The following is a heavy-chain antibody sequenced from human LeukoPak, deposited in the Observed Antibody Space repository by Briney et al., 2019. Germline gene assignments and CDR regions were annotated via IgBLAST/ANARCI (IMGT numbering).Heavy chain of an antibody. J-gene: IGHJ3*02. CDR2: ISGSGGST. CDR1: GFTFSSYA. V-gene: IGHV3-23*01. D-gene: IGHD6-13*01. Sequence: GGSLRLSCAASGFTFSSYAMSWVRQAPGKGLEWVSAISGSGGSTYYADSVKGRLTISRDNSKNTLYLQMNSLRAEDTAVYYCAKEGYSSSWFNNDAFDIWGQGTMVTVSS. CDR3: AKEGYSSSWFNNDAFDI.